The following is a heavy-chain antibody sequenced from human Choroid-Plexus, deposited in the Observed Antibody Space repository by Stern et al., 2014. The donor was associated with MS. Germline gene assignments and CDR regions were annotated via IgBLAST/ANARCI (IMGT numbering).Heavy chain of an antibody. CDR2: VSYDGSNK. CDR3: AKDRQYLTYFFDH. J-gene: IGHJ5*02. CDR1: GFTFGSCA. D-gene: IGHD2/OR15-2a*01. V-gene: IGHV3-30*18. Sequence: VQLVKSGGGVVQPGRPLRLSCVASGFTFGSCAMHWVRQGPGKGLEWVAGVSYDGSNKYYADSVKGRFTISRDNSQNTLYMQMSSLRPEDTAVYYCAKDRQYLTYFFDHWGQGSLVTVSS.